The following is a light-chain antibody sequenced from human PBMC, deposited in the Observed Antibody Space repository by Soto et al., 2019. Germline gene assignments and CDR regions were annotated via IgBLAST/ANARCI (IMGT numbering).Light chain of an antibody. J-gene: IGLJ1*01. Sequence: QSALTQPPSASRSPGQSVTISCTGTSGDVGGYNYVSWYQQHPGKAPKLMIYEVSQRPSGVPDRFSGSKSGNTASLTVSGLQAEDEADYYCSSYAGGNNYVFGTGTKVTVL. CDR1: SGDVGGYNY. CDR3: SSYAGGNNYV. CDR2: EVS. V-gene: IGLV2-8*02.